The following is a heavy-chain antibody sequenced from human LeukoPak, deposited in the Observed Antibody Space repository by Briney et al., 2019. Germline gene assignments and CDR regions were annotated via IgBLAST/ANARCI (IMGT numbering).Heavy chain of an antibody. CDR3: ARDFWGAYRVDFFDY. Sequence: GGSLRLSCAASGFTFSDYWMSWVRQAPGKGLEWVANIKQDGSEKYYVDSVKGRFTISRDNAKNSLYLQMNSLRAEDTAIYYCARDFWGAYRVDFFDYWGQGTLVTVSS. J-gene: IGHJ4*02. V-gene: IGHV3-7*01. CDR2: IKQDGSEK. CDR1: GFTFSDYW. D-gene: IGHD3-3*01.